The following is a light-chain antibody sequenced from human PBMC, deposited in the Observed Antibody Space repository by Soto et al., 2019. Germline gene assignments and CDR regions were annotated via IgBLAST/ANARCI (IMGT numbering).Light chain of an antibody. Sequence: EIVLTQSPGTLSLSPGERATLSCRASQSVSSSYLAWYQQKPGQAPRLLIYGASSRATGIPDRFSGSGSGTDFTLTISRLEPEDFAVYYCQQYGSFPLTFGGGTKVETK. J-gene: IGKJ4*01. V-gene: IGKV3-20*01. CDR2: GAS. CDR3: QQYGSFPLT. CDR1: QSVSSSY.